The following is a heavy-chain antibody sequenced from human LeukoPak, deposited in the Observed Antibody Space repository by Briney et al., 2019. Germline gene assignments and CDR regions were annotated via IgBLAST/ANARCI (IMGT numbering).Heavy chain of an antibody. Sequence: SETLSLTCTVSDDSITMYYWTWIRQPPGKGLEWIGYVDHTGSTNFNPSLNGRVSISRDTSKNLFSLRLRSVTAADTAVYFCARGRVSSSTWYSTYYYYFYMDVRGKGTTVTISS. D-gene: IGHD1-1*01. CDR2: VDHTGST. CDR1: DDSITMYY. CDR3: ARGRVSSSTWYSTYYYYFYMDV. V-gene: IGHV4-59*01. J-gene: IGHJ6*03.